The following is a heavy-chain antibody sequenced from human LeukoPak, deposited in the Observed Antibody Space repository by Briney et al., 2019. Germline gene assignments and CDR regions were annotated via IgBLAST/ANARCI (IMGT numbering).Heavy chain of an antibody. CDR1: GGSISSTTYY. CDR2: IYYRGRT. CDR3: ARLALMGFSDPLPNWFDP. J-gene: IGHJ5*02. Sequence: SETLSLTCNVSGGSISSTTYYWGWIRQPPGKGLEWIGSIYYRGRTYYNPSLKSRITISVDTSNNQFSLRLSSVTAADTAVYYCARLALMGFSDPLPNWFDPWGQGTLVTVSS. V-gene: IGHV4-39*01. D-gene: IGHD2-8*01.